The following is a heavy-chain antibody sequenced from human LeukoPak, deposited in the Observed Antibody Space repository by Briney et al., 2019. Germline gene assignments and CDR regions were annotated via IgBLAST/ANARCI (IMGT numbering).Heavy chain of an antibody. J-gene: IGHJ1*01. Sequence: GGSLRLSCAASGFTFSSYSMNWVRQAPGKGLEWVSSISSSSSYIYYADSVKGRFTISRDNSKNTLYLQMNSLRAEDTAVYYCAGGPYSSGWQGFKEYFQHWGQGTLVTVSS. CDR2: ISSSSSYI. V-gene: IGHV3-21*01. CDR3: AGGPYSSGWQGFKEYFQH. CDR1: GFTFSSYS. D-gene: IGHD6-19*01.